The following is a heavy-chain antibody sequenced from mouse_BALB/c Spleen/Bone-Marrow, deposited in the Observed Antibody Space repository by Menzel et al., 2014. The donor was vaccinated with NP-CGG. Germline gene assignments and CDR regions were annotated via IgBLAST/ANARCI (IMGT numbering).Heavy chain of an antibody. D-gene: IGHD5-2*01. CDR2: ITNGGDNT. V-gene: IGHV5-12-1*01. Sequence: EVMLVESGGGLVKPGGALKLPCAAPGFAFSRYDMSWVRQSPEKRLEWVAYITNGGDNTYYPDTVKGRFTISRDNAKNTLYQKMSSLKYEDTAMYYCVRHKNNYAIDYWGQGTSGTGTS. CDR3: VRHKNNYAIDY. J-gene: IGHJ4*01. CDR1: GFAFSRYD.